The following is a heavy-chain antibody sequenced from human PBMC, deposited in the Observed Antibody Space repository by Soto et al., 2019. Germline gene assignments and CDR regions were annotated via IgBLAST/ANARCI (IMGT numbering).Heavy chain of an antibody. Sequence: GGSLRLSCSASVFTFSSYAMHWVRQAPGKGLEYVSGVRGNGDPPFYADSVKGRFTISRDNSKNTLYLQMSSLSADDTAVYYCVKSRGGNNFDFFDWGQGALVTVSS. CDR2: VRGNGDPP. CDR1: VFTFSSYA. V-gene: IGHV3-64D*06. CDR3: VKSRGGNNFDFFD. J-gene: IGHJ4*02. D-gene: IGHD5-12*01.